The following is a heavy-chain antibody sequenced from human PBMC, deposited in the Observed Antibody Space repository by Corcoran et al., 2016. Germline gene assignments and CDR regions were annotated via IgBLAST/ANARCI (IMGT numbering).Heavy chain of an antibody. CDR3: AKGGGGQWSGGAFNI. J-gene: IGHJ3*02. D-gene: IGHD2-8*01. CDR2: ISYDGSNK. Sequence: QVQLVESGGGVVQPGRSLRLSCAASGFTFITYGMHWVRQAPGTGLEWVTVISYDGSNKYYADSVKGRFTISRDNSKNTLYLQMNSLRVEDTAMYYCAKGGGGQWSGGAFNIWGQGTVVSVSS. CDR1: GFTFITYG. V-gene: IGHV3-30*18.